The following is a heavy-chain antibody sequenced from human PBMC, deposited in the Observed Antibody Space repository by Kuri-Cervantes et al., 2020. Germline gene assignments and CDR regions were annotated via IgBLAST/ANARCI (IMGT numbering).Heavy chain of an antibody. CDR1: GGSISSSNW. V-gene: IGHV4-4*02. Sequence: SCAVSGGSISSSNWWSWVRQPPGKGLEWIGEIYHSGSTYYNPSLKSRVTISVDTSKNQFSLKLSSVTAADTAVYYCVVGGFSGSYYDYYYYGMDVWGQGTTVTVSS. J-gene: IGHJ6*02. CDR2: IYHSGST. CDR3: VVGGFSGSYYDYYYYGMDV. D-gene: IGHD3-10*01.